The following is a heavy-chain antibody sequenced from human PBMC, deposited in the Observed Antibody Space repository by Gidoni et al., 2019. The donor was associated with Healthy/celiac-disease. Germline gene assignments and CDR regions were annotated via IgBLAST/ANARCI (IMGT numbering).Heavy chain of an antibody. D-gene: IGHD2-2*01. Sequence: QVQLQQWGAGLLKPSETLSLTCAVYGGSFSGYYWSWIRQPPGKGLEWIGEINHSGSTNYNPSLKSRVTISVDTSKNQFSLKLSSVTAADTAVYYCARGARIVVVPAAPPNWFDPWGQGTLVTVSS. CDR1: GGSFSGYY. CDR3: ARGARIVVVPAAPPNWFDP. J-gene: IGHJ5*02. V-gene: IGHV4-34*01. CDR2: INHSGST.